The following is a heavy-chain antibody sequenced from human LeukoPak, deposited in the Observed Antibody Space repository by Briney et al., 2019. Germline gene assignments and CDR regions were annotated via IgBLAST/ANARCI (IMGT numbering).Heavy chain of an antibody. J-gene: IGHJ4*02. CDR3: VRDLGDRFDH. Sequence: PGGSLRLSCVASGFNFNTYGIQWVRQAPGKGLEWVAGIWSDGSKKYYADSVKGRFIISRDNSKSTLYLEMNSLRAEDTAVFFCVRDLGDRFDHWGQGTLVIVSS. CDR1: GFNFNTYG. D-gene: IGHD2-21*01. CDR2: IWSDGSKK. V-gene: IGHV3-33*01.